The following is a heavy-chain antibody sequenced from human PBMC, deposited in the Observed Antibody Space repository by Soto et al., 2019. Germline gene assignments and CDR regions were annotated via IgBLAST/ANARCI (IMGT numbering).Heavy chain of an antibody. J-gene: IGHJ2*01. CDR1: GSSLGAFH. CDR2: IFHSGST. D-gene: IGHD3-22*01. V-gene: IGHV4-34*12. Sequence: PSETLSLTCAIYGSSLGAFHWTWVRQPPGKGLDWIGEIFHSGSTNYNSSLMGRVTISVDKANNQFSLKLSSVTAADTALYYCAKTAYYYDSSGWLAYFDLWGRGTLVTVSS. CDR3: AKTAYYYDSSGWLAYFDL.